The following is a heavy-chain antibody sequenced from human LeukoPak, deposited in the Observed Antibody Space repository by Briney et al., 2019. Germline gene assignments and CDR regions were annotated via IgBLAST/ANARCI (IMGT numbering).Heavy chain of an antibody. CDR2: INPSGGST. CDR3: ARGSIAAVYYYGMDV. Sequence: ASVKVSCKASGYTFTSYYMYWVRQAPGQGLEWMGIINPSGGSTSYAQKFQGRVTMTRDTSTSTVYMELSSLRSEDTAVYYCARGSIAAVYYYGMDVWGQGTTVTVSS. CDR1: GYTFTSYY. J-gene: IGHJ6*02. V-gene: IGHV1-46*01. D-gene: IGHD6-13*01.